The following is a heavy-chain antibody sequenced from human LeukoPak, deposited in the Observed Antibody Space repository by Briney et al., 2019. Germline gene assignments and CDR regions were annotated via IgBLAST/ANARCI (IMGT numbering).Heavy chain of an antibody. V-gene: IGHV1-18*01. J-gene: IGHJ5*02. Sequence: ASVKVSCKASGYTFTSYGISWVRQAPGQGLEWMGWISAYNGNINYAQKLQGRVTMTTDTSTRTAYMELRGLRSDDTAVYYCARDQGNGDYPDWFDPWGQGTLVTVSS. CDR1: GYTFTSYG. D-gene: IGHD4-17*01. CDR3: ARDQGNGDYPDWFDP. CDR2: ISAYNGNI.